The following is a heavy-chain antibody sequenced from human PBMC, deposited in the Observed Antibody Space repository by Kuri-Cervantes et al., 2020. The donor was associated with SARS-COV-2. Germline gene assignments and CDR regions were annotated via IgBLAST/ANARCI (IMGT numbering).Heavy chain of an antibody. CDR3: ARGHLGIDY. CDR2: INHSGST. CDR1: GGSFSGYH. Sequence: GSLRLSCAVYGGSFSGYHWSWIRQPPGKGLEWIGEINHSGSTNYNPSLKSRVTISVDTSKNQFSLKLSSVTAADTAVYYCARGHLGIDYWGQGTLVTVSS. V-gene: IGHV4-34*01. J-gene: IGHJ4*02. D-gene: IGHD1-26*01.